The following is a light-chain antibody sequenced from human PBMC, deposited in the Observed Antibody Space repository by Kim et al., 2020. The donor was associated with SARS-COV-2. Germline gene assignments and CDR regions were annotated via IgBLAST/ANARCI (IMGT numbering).Light chain of an antibody. J-gene: IGLJ3*02. CDR1: KLGDKY. Sequence: VSPGQTASITCSGDKLGDKYACWYQKKAGQSPVLVIYQDSKRPSGIPERFSGSNSGNTATLTISGTQAMDEADYYCQAWDSSTAWVFGGGTQLTVL. CDR3: QAWDSSTAWV. V-gene: IGLV3-1*01. CDR2: QDS.